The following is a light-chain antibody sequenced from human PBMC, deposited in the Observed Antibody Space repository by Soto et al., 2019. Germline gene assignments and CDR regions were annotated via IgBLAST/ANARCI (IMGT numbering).Light chain of an antibody. J-gene: IGKJ4*01. Sequence: EIVLTQSPATLSLSPGERATLSCRASQSVGSFLAWYQQKAGQAPRLLIYDASNRATGIPGRFSGSGSGTDFTLTISSLETEDFAVYYCQQRGSWPLTFGGGTKVDIK. CDR3: QQRGSWPLT. CDR2: DAS. V-gene: IGKV3-11*01. CDR1: QSVGSF.